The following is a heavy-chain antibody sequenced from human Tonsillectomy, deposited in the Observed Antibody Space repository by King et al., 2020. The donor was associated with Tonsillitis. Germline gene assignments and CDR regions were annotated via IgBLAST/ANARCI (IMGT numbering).Heavy chain of an antibody. V-gene: IGHV3-48*03. J-gene: IGHJ3*02. Sequence: VQLVESGGGLVQPGGSLRLSCAASGFTFSSYEMNWVRQAPGKGLEWGSYISSSGSTIYYADSVKGRFTISRDNAKNSLYLQMNSLRAEDTAVYYCAGEPGYCSSTSCFDAFDIWGQGTMVTVSS. D-gene: IGHD2-2*01. CDR3: AGEPGYCSSTSCFDAFDI. CDR1: GFTFSSYE. CDR2: ISSSGSTI.